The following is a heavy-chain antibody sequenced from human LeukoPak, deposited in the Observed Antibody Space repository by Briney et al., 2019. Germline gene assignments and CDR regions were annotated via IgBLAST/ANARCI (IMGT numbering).Heavy chain of an antibody. Sequence: GESLKISCKGSGYRFTSYWIGWVRQMPGKGLEWMGTIYPGDSDTRYSPSFQAQVPISADESISTAYLQWSSLKASDTAMYYCARLSGSYYFDYWGQGTLVSVSS. V-gene: IGHV5-51*01. CDR3: ARLSGSYYFDY. D-gene: IGHD1-26*01. CDR1: GYRFTSYW. J-gene: IGHJ4*02. CDR2: IYPGDSDT.